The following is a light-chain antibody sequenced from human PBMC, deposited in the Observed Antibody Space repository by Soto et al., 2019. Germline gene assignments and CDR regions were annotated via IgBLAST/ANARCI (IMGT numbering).Light chain of an antibody. CDR2: AAS. Sequence: DIQMTQSPSSLSASVGDRVTITCRAGQSISSYLNWYQQKPGKAPKLLIYAASSLQSGVPSRFSGSGSGTDFTLTIRSLQPEDFATYYCQQSYSTPRLTFGGGTKVEIK. V-gene: IGKV1-39*01. CDR3: QQSYSTPRLT. CDR1: QSISSY. J-gene: IGKJ4*01.